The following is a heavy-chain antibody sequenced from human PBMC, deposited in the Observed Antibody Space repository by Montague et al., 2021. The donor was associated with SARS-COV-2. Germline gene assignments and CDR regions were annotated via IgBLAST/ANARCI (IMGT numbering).Heavy chain of an antibody. CDR2: IYHSGTT. CDR3: PSRHIVGSNRAFDY. D-gene: IGHD2-21*01. J-gene: IGHJ4*02. Sequence: SETLSLTCTVSGDSITNNYYWGWIRQPPGKGLEWIGTIYHSGTTYYNPSLKSRVTISVDTSNNQFSLKLTSVTAADTAVYYCPSRHIVGSNRAFDYWGQGTLVTVSS. V-gene: IGHV4-38-2*02. CDR1: GDSITNNYY.